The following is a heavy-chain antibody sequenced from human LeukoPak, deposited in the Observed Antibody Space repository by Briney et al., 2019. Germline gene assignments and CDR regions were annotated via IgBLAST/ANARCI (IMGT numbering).Heavy chain of an antibody. V-gene: IGHV4-59*01. J-gene: IGHJ6*02. D-gene: IGHD2-2*01. CDR1: GGSIGSYY. CDR3: ARGMDTSIGMDV. Sequence: SETLSLTCTVSGGSIGSYYWSWIRQPPGKGLEWIGYIYYSGSTNYNPSLKSRVTISVDTSKNQFSLKLSSVTAADTAVYYCARGMDTSIGMDVWGQGTTVTVSS. CDR2: IYYSGST.